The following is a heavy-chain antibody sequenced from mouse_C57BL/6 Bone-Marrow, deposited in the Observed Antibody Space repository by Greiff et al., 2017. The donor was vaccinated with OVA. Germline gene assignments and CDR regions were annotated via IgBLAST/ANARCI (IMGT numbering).Heavy chain of an antibody. CDR2: IDPSDSDT. CDR1: GYTFTSYW. CDR3: ASSPWFAY. J-gene: IGHJ3*01. Sequence: QVQLQQPGAELVRPGSSVKLSCKASGYTFTSYWMHWVKQRPIQGLEWIGNIDPSDSDTHYNQKFKDKATLTVDKSSSTAYMQLSSLTSEDSAVYYCASSPWFAYWGQGTLVTVSA. V-gene: IGHV1-52*01.